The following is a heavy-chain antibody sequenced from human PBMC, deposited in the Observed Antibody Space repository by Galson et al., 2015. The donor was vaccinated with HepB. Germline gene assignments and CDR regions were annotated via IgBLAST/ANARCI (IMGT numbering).Heavy chain of an antibody. D-gene: IGHD4-23*01. Sequence: SLRLSCAASGFTFSSYGMHWVRQAPGKGLEWVAVIWYDGSKEDYADSVKGRFTISRDNSKNTLYLQMNSLRGEDTAVYYCARVPGGTDGMGVWGQGTTVTVSS. J-gene: IGHJ6*02. CDR1: GFTFSSYG. CDR3: ARVPGGTDGMGV. CDR2: IWYDGSKE. V-gene: IGHV3-33*01.